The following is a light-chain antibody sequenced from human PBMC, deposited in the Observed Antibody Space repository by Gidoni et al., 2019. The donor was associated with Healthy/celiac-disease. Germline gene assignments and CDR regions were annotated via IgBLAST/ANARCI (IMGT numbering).Light chain of an antibody. CDR3: QQSYSTPRT. CDR1: QIISNY. J-gene: IGKJ1*01. V-gene: IGKV1-39*01. Sequence: DIQMTQSPSSLSASVGDRVPITCRASQIISNYLNWYQQKPGNAPKLLIYAASSLKSGVPSRFSGSGSGKDFTLTISSLQPEDVATYCCQQSYSTPRTFGQGTKVEIK. CDR2: AAS.